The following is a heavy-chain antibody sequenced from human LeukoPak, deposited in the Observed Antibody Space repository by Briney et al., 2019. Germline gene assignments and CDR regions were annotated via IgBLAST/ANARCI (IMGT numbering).Heavy chain of an antibody. D-gene: IGHD4-17*01. CDR3: ARQSRDDYGDYGCFDY. CDR2: IYPGDSDT. Sequence: GESLKISCKGSGYSFTSYWIGWVRQVPGKGLEWMGIIYPGDSDTRYSPSFQGQVTISADKSISTAYLRWSSLKASDTAMYYCARQSRDDYGDYGCFDYWGQGTLVTVSS. CDR1: GYSFTSYW. V-gene: IGHV5-51*01. J-gene: IGHJ4*02.